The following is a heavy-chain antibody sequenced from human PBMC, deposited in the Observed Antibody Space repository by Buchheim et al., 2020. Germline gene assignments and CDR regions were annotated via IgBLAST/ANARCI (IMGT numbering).Heavy chain of an antibody. Sequence: QVQLQESGPGLVKPSQTLSLTCTVSGGSISSGGYYWSWIRQHPGKGLEWIGYIYYSGSTYYNPSLKSRVTISVDTSKNPFSLKLSSVTAADTAVYYCVVGVLSFRNYYDSRGAFDIWGQGT. CDR3: VVGVLSFRNYYDSRGAFDI. CDR2: IYYSGST. CDR1: GGSISSGGYY. V-gene: IGHV4-31*03. D-gene: IGHD3-22*01. J-gene: IGHJ3*02.